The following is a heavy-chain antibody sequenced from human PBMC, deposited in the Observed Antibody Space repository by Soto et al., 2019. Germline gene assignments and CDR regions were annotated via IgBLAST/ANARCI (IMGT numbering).Heavy chain of an antibody. Sequence: EVHLVESGGGFIQPGGSLRLSCAASGFIFNTYSMNWVRQAPGKGLEWVSYISGSSRTIFYADSVRGRFTISRDNANNSTYLQMISLRDEDTAVYYCARTLSWRRGPFDSWGQGTLVTVSS. CDR1: GFIFNTYS. CDR3: ARTLSWRRGPFDS. V-gene: IGHV3-48*02. CDR2: ISGSSRTI. D-gene: IGHD2-15*01. J-gene: IGHJ4*02.